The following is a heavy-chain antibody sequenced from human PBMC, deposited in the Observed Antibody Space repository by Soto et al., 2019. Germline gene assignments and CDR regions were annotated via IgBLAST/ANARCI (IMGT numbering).Heavy chain of an antibody. CDR2: INSDGSST. Sequence: GGSLRLSCAASGFTFSSYWMHWVRQAPGKGLVWVSRINSDGSSTSYADSVKGRFTISRDNAKNTLSLQMNSLRAEDTAVYYCAKSTLVVVVIHEFDYWGQGTLVTVSS. D-gene: IGHD3-22*01. V-gene: IGHV3-74*01. J-gene: IGHJ4*02. CDR3: AKSTLVVVVIHEFDY. CDR1: GFTFSSYW.